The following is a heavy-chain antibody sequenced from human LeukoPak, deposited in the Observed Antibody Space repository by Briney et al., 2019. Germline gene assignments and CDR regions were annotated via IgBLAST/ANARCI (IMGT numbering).Heavy chain of an antibody. CDR3: TTEAYYYMDV. V-gene: IGHV3-7*03. J-gene: IGHJ6*03. CDR1: GFVFSNYW. CDR2: IKQDGSEK. Sequence: GGSLRLSCAASGFVFSNYWMSWVRQAPGKGLEWVANIKQDGSEKFYVDSVKGRFTISRDNSKNTLYLQMNSLKTEDTAVYYCTTEAYYYMDVWGKGTTVTVSS.